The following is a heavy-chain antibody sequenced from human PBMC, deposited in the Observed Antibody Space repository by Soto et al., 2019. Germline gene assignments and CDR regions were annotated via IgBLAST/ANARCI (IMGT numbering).Heavy chain of an antibody. Sequence: QVQLVQSGAEVRKPGASVKVSCKASGYTFSDYYIHWVRQAPGQGLEWMGWINPNSGGTKYAPKFPCGVTMTRDTSITTAYMELSRLRSGDTAVYYCARDPATAKPEGVDFWGQGTLVTVSS. CDR2: INPNSGGT. J-gene: IGHJ4*02. CDR3: ARDPATAKPEGVDF. V-gene: IGHV1-2*02. CDR1: GYTFSDYY. D-gene: IGHD1-1*01.